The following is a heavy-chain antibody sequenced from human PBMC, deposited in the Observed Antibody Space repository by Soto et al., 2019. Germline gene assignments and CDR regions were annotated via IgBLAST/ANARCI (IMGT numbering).Heavy chain of an antibody. Sequence: QVQLVESGGGVVQPGRSLRLSCVASGFTFTSYDINWVRQATGQGLEWMGWMNPNSGNTGYAQKFQGRVTMTRNTSISTAYMELSSLRSEDTAVYYCARGDFWSGYDYYFDYWGQGTLVTVSS. V-gene: IGHV1-8*01. D-gene: IGHD3-3*01. CDR2: MNPNSGNT. CDR1: GFTFTSYD. J-gene: IGHJ4*02. CDR3: ARGDFWSGYDYYFDY.